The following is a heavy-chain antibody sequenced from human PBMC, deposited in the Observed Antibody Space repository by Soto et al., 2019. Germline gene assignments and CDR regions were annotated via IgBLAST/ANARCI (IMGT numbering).Heavy chain of an antibody. CDR1: GFTVSSNY. D-gene: IGHD2-15*01. CDR3: ARVRGRGECSGGSCSFDY. V-gene: IGHV3-66*01. Sequence: EVQLVESGGGLVQPGGSLRLSCAASGFTVSSNYMSWVRQAPGKGLEWVSVIYSGGSTYYADSVKGRFTISRDNSKNTLYLQMNSLRAEDTAVYYCARVRGRGECSGGSCSFDYWGQGTLVTVSS. CDR2: IYSGGST. J-gene: IGHJ4*02.